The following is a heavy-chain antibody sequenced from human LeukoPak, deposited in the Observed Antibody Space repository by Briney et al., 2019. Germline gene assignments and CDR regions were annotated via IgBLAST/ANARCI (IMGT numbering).Heavy chain of an antibody. CDR2: ISSSTSGSTI. CDR1: RFSFSNYW. J-gene: IGHJ3*02. Sequence: GGSLRLSCAASRFSFSNYWMNWVRQAPGKGLEWISYISSSTSGSTIYYADSVKGRFTISRDNAKNSLYLQLNSLRAEDTAVYYCARGGYCSSTICYVFNAFDIWGQGTMVTVSS. V-gene: IGHV3-48*04. CDR3: ARGGYCSSTICYVFNAFDI. D-gene: IGHD2-2*01.